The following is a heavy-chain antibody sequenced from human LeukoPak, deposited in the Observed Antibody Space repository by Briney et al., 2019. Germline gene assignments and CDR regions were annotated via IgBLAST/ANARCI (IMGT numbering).Heavy chain of an antibody. J-gene: IGHJ4*02. CDR1: GGSINSYS. D-gene: IGHD6-13*01. Sequence: PSETLSLTCTVSGGSINSYSWSWIRQPPGKGLEWIGCIYASGSTNYNPSLKSRVTISRDTSKNQFSLKVTSVTAADTAVYYCARDSSSWLYWGQGTLVTVSS. CDR3: ARDSSSWLY. V-gene: IGHV4-4*09. CDR2: IYASGST.